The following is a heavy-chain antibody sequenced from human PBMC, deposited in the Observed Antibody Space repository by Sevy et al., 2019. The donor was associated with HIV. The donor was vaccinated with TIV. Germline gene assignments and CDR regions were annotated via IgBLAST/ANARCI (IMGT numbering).Heavy chain of an antibody. CDR3: AGENAWGRGYS. J-gene: IGHJ4*02. D-gene: IGHD1-26*01. Sequence: SETLSLTCTVSGGSITSLYWNWIRQPPGKGLEWIANIYYNGNINYNPSPKSRVTLSLDTSKNQFSRRLSSVTAADTAMYYCAGENAWGRGYSWGQGTLVTVSS. V-gene: IGHV4-59*08. CDR1: GGSITSLY. CDR2: IYYNGNI.